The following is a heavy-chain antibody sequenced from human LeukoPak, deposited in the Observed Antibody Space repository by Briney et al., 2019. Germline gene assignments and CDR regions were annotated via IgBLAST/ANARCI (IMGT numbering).Heavy chain of an antibody. V-gene: IGHV3-23*01. CDR2: ISGSDANT. Sequence: GGSLRLSCAASGFTFSDYAMSWVRQAPGKGPEWVSTISGSDANTYYADSVKGRFTISRDNSKNTLYLQMNSLRAEDTAVYYCAKSVGATGENDYWGQGTLVTVSS. CDR1: GFTFSDYA. CDR3: AKSVGATGENDY. J-gene: IGHJ4*02. D-gene: IGHD1-26*01.